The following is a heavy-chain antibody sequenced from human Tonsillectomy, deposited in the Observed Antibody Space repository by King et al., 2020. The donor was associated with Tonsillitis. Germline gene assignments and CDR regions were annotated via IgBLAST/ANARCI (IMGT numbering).Heavy chain of an antibody. J-gene: IGHJ4*02. CDR1: GYTFMGYY. V-gene: IGHV1-2*02. CDR2: INSKNGGT. Sequence: VQLVESGAEMKKPGASVKVSCKASGYTFMGYYMHWVRQAPGQGLEWMGWINSKNGGTNYAQKFQGRVTLSMDTSISTAHMELSSLRSDDTAVYYCARDFPTAGGTYDYWGQGTLVTVSS. D-gene: IGHD1-26*01. CDR3: ARDFPTAGGTYDY.